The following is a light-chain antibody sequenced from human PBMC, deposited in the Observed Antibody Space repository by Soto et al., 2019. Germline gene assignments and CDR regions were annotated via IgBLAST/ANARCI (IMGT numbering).Light chain of an antibody. V-gene: IGKV3-11*01. CDR1: QTVGIT. Sequence: IVLTQSPATLSLSPGERASLSCRASQTVGITLAWYQQRPGQAPRLLIYDASSRAAGIPARFSGGGSGTDFTLTISSLEPDDFAVYYCQQRFAWPLTFGGGTKV. CDR2: DAS. CDR3: QQRFAWPLT. J-gene: IGKJ4*01.